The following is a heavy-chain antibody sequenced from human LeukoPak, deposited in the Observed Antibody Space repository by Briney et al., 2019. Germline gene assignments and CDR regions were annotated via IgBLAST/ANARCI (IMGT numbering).Heavy chain of an antibody. V-gene: IGHV1-18*01. D-gene: IGHD7-27*01. CDR1: GYTFTSYG. Sequence: ASVKVSCKASGYTFTSYGISWVRQAPGQRLEWMGWISAYNGNTNYAQKLQGRVTMTTDTSTSTAYMELRSLRSDDTAVYYCARDRLGSLGDAFDIWGQGTMVTVSS. CDR3: ARDRLGSLGDAFDI. J-gene: IGHJ3*02. CDR2: ISAYNGNT.